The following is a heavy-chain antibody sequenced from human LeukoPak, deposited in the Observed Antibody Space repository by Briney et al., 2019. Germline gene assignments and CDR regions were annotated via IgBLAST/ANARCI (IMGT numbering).Heavy chain of an antibody. Sequence: PSETLSLTCAVYGGSFSGYYWSWIRQPPGKGLEWIGEINHSGSTNYNPSLKSRVTISVDTSKNQFSLKLSSVTAADTAVYYCASRNWNDVAYYFGYWGQGTLVTVSS. CDR1: GGSFSGYY. V-gene: IGHV4-34*01. CDR3: ASRNWNDVAYYFGY. CDR2: INHSGST. D-gene: IGHD1-1*01. J-gene: IGHJ4*02.